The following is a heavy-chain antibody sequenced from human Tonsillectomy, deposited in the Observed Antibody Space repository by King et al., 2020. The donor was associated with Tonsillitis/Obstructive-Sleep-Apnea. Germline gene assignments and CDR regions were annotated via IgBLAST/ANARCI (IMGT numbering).Heavy chain of an antibody. D-gene: IGHD2-2*01. CDR1: GGSFSDYY. CDR3: AREAFVLVPVVMGGGFDH. Sequence: VQLQQWGTGLLKPSETLSLTCAVYGGSFSDYYWSWIRQAPGKGLEWIGEISHSGSPTYNPSLKSRVTMTIDTSKNQFSLKMKSVTAADTAVYYCAREAFVLVPVVMGGGFDHWGQGTLVTVSS. J-gene: IGHJ4*02. V-gene: IGHV4-34*01. CDR2: ISHSGSP.